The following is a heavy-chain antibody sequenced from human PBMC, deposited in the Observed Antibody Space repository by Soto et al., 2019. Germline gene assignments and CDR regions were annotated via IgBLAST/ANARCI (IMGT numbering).Heavy chain of an antibody. Sequence: QVQLVQSGAEVKKPGASVKVSCKASGYTFTSDGISWVRQAPGQGLEWMGWISANNGNTNYAQKLQGRVTMTTDTSTSTAYMELSSQRSDDTAEYYCARDVLLWYGELLMAFDIWVQGTMVTVSS. CDR2: ISANNGNT. D-gene: IGHD3-10*01. CDR3: ARDVLLWYGELLMAFDI. CDR1: GYTFTSDG. V-gene: IGHV1-18*01. J-gene: IGHJ3*02.